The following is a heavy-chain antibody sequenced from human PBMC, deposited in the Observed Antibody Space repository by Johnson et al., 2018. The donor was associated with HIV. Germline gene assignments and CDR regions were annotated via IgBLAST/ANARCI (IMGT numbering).Heavy chain of an antibody. V-gene: IGHV3-13*01. CDR2: IGTAGDT. Sequence: VQLVESGGGLVQPGGSLRLSCAASGFTFSSSDMHWVRQGTGKGLEWVSAIGTAGDTYYPGSVKGRFTISRDNSKNTLYLQMNSLRVEETAVYHCAKVAVATAAGGVALDVWGPGTMVTVSS. D-gene: IGHD6-13*01. J-gene: IGHJ3*01. CDR3: AKVAVATAAGGVALDV. CDR1: GFTFSSSD.